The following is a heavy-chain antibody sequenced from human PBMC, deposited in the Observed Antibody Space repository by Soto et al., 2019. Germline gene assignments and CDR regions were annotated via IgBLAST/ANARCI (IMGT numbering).Heavy chain of an antibody. Sequence: PSDTLSLTCTVSGVSISSSSYYWGWMRQPPGKGLEWIGSIYYSGSTYYNPSLKSRVTISVDTSKNQFSLKLSSVTAADTAVYYCARRQEMATISMDVWGQGTTVTVSS. V-gene: IGHV4-39*01. CDR1: GVSISSSSYY. J-gene: IGHJ6*02. D-gene: IGHD5-12*01. CDR2: IYYSGST. CDR3: ARRQEMATISMDV.